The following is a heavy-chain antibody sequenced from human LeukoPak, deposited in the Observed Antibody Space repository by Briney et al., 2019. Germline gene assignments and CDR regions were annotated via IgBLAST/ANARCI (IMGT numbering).Heavy chain of an antibody. CDR3: ARLNSGSYWGGFDY. J-gene: IGHJ4*02. CDR2: ISATGST. V-gene: IGHV4-61*02. D-gene: IGHD1-26*01. Sequence: TLSLTCTVSGGSISSGSDYWSWIRQPAGKGLEWIGRISATGSTNSNPSLKSRVTISVDTSKSQFSLKLTSVTAADTAVYFCARLNSGSYWGGFDYWGQGTLVTVSS. CDR1: GGSISSGSDY.